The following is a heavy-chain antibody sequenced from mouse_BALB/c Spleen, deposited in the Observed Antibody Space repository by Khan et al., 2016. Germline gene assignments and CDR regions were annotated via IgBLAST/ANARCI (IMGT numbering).Heavy chain of an antibody. CDR1: GHTFTNYG. CDR2: INTYTGEP. D-gene: IGHD2-12*01. V-gene: IGHV9-1*02. Sequence: QIQLVQSGPELKKPGETVKISCKASGHTFTNYGMNWVKQAPGKGLKWMGWINTYTGEPTFAADFKGRFAFSLETSASTAYLQINNLKNEDMATYFCARTYYSYWYFDVWGAGTTVTVSS. CDR3: ARTYYSYWYFDV. J-gene: IGHJ1*01.